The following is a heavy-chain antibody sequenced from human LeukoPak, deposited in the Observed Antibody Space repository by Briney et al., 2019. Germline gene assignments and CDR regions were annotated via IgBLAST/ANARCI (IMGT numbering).Heavy chain of an antibody. V-gene: IGHV4-4*02. CDR2: IYHTGNT. Sequence: KPSETLSLTCAVSGDSVSTTNWWTWVRQTPGKGLEWIGEIYHTGNTNYNPSLRSRVNVSVDKPNNQFSLTLTSVTAADTAVYYCARERWGVVAASTYYYFYIDVWGKGTAVTVSS. CDR1: GDSVSTTNW. J-gene: IGHJ6*03. CDR3: ARERWGVVAASTYYYFYIDV. D-gene: IGHD2-15*01.